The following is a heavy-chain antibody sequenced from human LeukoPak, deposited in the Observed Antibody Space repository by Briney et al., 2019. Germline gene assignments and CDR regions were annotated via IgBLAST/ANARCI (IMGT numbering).Heavy chain of an antibody. J-gene: IGHJ4*02. D-gene: IGHD2-15*01. Sequence: PSETLSLTCTVSGGSISSSSYYWGWIRQPPGKGLEWIGSHYYTGSPYYSPSLKSRLTISVDTSKNQFSLKVSSVTAADTAVYYCARATATGSWGLFDYWGQGTLVTVSS. V-gene: IGHV4-39*01. CDR1: GGSISSSSYY. CDR2: HYYTGSP. CDR3: ARATATGSWGLFDY.